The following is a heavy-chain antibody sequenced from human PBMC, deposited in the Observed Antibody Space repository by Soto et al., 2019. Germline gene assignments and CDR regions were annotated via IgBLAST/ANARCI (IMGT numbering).Heavy chain of an antibody. CDR2: ISSSSSYI. D-gene: IGHD5-18*01. CDR1: GFTFSSYS. Sequence: EVQLVESGGGPVKPGGSLRLSCAASGFTFSSYSMNWVRQAPGKGLEWVSSISSSSSYIYYADSVKGRFTISRDNAKNSLYLQMNSLRAEDTAVYYCARGGDTAMVTEPIWYFDLWGRGTLVTVSS. CDR3: ARGGDTAMVTEPIWYFDL. J-gene: IGHJ2*01. V-gene: IGHV3-21*01.